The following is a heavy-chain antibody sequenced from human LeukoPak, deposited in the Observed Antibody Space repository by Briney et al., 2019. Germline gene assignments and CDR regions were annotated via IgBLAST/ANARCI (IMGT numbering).Heavy chain of an antibody. V-gene: IGHV3-23*01. D-gene: IGHD1-26*01. J-gene: IGHJ5*02. CDR2: ISGSGGST. Sequence: GGSLRLSCAASGFTFSSYAMSWVRQAPGKGLEWVSAISGSGGSTYYADSVKGRFTISRHNSKNTLYLQMNSLRAEDTAVYYCARDRGSSNWFDPWGQGTLVTVSS. CDR3: ARDRGSSNWFDP. CDR1: GFTFSSYA.